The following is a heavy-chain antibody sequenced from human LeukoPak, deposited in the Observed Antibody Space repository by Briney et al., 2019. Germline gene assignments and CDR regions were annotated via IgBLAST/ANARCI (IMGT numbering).Heavy chain of an antibody. CDR2: ISAYNGNT. CDR1: GYTFSTYG. J-gene: IGHJ5*02. CDR3: ARGGGSDYSWFDP. D-gene: IGHD2-21*02. Sequence: ASVKVSCKASGYTFSTYGISWVRQAPGQGLEWMGWISAYNGNTNYAQKLQGRVTMTTDISTSTAYMELKSLRSDDTALYYCARGGGSDYSWFDPWGQGTLVTVSS. V-gene: IGHV1-18*01.